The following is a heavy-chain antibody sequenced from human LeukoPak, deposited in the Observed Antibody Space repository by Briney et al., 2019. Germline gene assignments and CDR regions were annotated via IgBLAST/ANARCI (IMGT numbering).Heavy chain of an antibody. J-gene: IGHJ4*02. D-gene: IGHD6-13*01. Sequence: ASLKVSCKASGYSFSTLGINWVRQAPGQGLEWMGWISAYNGNTNYAQNLQGRFTMTTDTATNTAYMELRNLRSDDTAVYYCARDNRKDGAAAAGMLYWGQGTLVTVSS. CDR1: GYSFSTLG. CDR3: ARDNRKDGAAAAGMLY. CDR2: ISAYNGNT. V-gene: IGHV1-18*01.